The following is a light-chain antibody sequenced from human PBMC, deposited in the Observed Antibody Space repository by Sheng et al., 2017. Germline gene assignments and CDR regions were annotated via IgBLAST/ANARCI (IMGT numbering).Light chain of an antibody. CDR1: QNINNY. CDR3: QQGYSVPLT. Sequence: DIQMTQSPSSLSASVGDRVTITCRASQNINNYLNWYQQKPGIAPNLLIYAASTLQSGVPSRFSGSGSGTDFTLTISSLQPDDFATYYCQQGYSVPLTFGGGTEGGAQ. V-gene: IGKV1-39*01. J-gene: IGKJ4*01. CDR2: AAS.